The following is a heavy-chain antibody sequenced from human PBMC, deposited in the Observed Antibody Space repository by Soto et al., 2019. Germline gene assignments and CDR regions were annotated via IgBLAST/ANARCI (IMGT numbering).Heavy chain of an antibody. J-gene: IGHJ6*02. D-gene: IGHD2-8*01. CDR1: GGTFSSYA. V-gene: IGHV1-69*13. Sequence: SVKVSCKASGGTFSSYAISWVRPAPGQGLEWMGGIIPIFGTANYAQKFQGRVTITADESTSTAYMELSSLRSEDTAVYYCARGLGYCTNGVCEDYYYYGMDVWGQGTTVTVSS. CDR3: ARGLGYCTNGVCEDYYYYGMDV. CDR2: IIPIFGTA.